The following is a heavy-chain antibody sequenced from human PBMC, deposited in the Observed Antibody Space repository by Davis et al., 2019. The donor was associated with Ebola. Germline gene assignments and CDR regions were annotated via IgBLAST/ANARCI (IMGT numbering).Heavy chain of an antibody. CDR1: GGSISSSSYY. J-gene: IGHJ4*02. CDR3: ARERYFDWLPRYYFDY. D-gene: IGHD3-9*01. Sequence: MPGGSLRLSCTVSGGSISSSSYYWGWIRQPPGKGLEWIGSIYYSGSTYYNPSLKSRVTISVDTSKNQFSLKLSSVTAADTAVYYCARERYFDWLPRYYFDYWGQGTLVTVSS. CDR2: IYYSGST. V-gene: IGHV4-39*02.